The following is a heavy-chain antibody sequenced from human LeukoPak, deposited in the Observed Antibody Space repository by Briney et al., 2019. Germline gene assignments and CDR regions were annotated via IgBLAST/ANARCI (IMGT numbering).Heavy chain of an antibody. J-gene: IGHJ5*02. V-gene: IGHV1-69*04. CDR3: ARGKVGAREYNWFDP. CDR2: IIPILGIA. Sequence: SVKVSCKASGGTFSSYAISWVRQAPGQGLEWMGRIIPILGIANYAQKFQGRVTITADKSTSTAYMELSSLRSEDTAVYYCARGKVGAREYNWFDPWGQGTLVTVSS. D-gene: IGHD1-26*01. CDR1: GGTFSSYA.